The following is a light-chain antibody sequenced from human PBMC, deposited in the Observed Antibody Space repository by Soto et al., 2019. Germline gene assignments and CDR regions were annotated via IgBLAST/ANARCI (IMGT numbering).Light chain of an antibody. CDR2: AAS. J-gene: IGKJ5*01. Sequence: EKVMTQSPGTLSVSPGERATLSCRASESVNTNLAWYQQKPGQAPRLLIYAASTRATGIPARFSGSGSGTEFTLTINSLQSEDLAVYYCQQYDKWPITFGQGTQLDVK. CDR3: QQYDKWPIT. V-gene: IGKV3-15*01. CDR1: ESVNTN.